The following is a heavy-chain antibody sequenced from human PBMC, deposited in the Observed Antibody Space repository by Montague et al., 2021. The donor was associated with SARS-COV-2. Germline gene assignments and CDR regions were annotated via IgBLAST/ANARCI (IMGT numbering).Heavy chain of an antibody. V-gene: IGHV4-39*02. D-gene: IGHD3-10*01. J-gene: IGHJ4*02. CDR3: ARGMIRGVTTPFDY. Sequence: SETLSLTCSASSGFIISSGYYWGWIRQPPGKELEWIGNIYYSGTTYYNPSLQSRGTISVDTSKNHLSLRLSSVTAADTAVYFCARGMIRGVTTPFDYWGQGSQVTVSS. CDR1: SGFIISSGYY. CDR2: IYYSGTT.